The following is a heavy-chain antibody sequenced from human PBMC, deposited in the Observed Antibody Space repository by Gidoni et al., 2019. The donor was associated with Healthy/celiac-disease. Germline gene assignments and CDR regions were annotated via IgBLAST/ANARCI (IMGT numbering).Heavy chain of an antibody. Sequence: EVQLVESGGGLVQPGGSLSLSCAASGFTFSSYSMNWVRQAPGKGLEWVSYISSSSSTIYYADSVKGRFTISRDNAKNSLYLQMNSLRAEDTAVYYCARQDSSGWYPSYDFDYWGQGTLVTVSS. CDR2: ISSSSSTI. V-gene: IGHV3-48*01. J-gene: IGHJ4*02. CDR1: GFTFSSYS. D-gene: IGHD6-19*01. CDR3: ARQDSSGWYPSYDFDY.